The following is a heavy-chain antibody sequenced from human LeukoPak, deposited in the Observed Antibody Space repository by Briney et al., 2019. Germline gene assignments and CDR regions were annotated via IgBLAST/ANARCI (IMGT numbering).Heavy chain of an antibody. J-gene: IGHJ4*02. V-gene: IGHV4-59*01. CDR3: ARVGPERRDGVFDY. D-gene: IGHD1-1*01. CDR1: GGSISSYY. Sequence: PSETLSLTCTVSGGSISSYYWSWIRQPPGKGLEWIGYIYYSGSTNYNPSLKSRVTISVDTSKNQFSLKLSSVTAADTAVYYCARVGPERRDGVFDYWGQGTLVTVSS. CDR2: IYYSGST.